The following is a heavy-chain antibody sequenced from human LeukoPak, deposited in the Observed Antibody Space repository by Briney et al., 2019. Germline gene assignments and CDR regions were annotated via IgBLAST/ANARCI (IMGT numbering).Heavy chain of an antibody. Sequence: GGSLRLSCAASGFTFSSYSMNWVRQAPGKGLEWVSSITSGSSYINYADSVKGRFTISRDNAKNSLYLQMNSLRAEDTAVYYCARGGAAAALRWGQGTLVTVSS. V-gene: IGHV3-21*01. CDR1: GFTFSSYS. D-gene: IGHD6-13*01. CDR2: ITSGSSYI. CDR3: ARGGAAAALR. J-gene: IGHJ1*01.